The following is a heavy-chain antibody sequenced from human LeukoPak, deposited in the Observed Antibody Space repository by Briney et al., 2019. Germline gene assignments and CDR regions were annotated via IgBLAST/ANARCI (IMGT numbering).Heavy chain of an antibody. V-gene: IGHV3-23*01. CDR3: ARVLHSSGWYRWFDP. D-gene: IGHD6-19*01. CDR1: GFTFSSYA. CDR2: ISGSDGST. Sequence: GGSLRLSCAASGFTFSSYAMSWVRQAPGKGLEWVSGISGSDGSTNYADSVKGRFTISRENSKNTLYLQMNSLRAEDTAVYYCARVLHSSGWYRWFDPWGQGTLVTVSS. J-gene: IGHJ5*02.